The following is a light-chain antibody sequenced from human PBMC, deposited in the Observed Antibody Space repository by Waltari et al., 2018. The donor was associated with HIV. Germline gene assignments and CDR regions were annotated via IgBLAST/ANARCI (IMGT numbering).Light chain of an antibody. CDR2: EVS. Sequence: QSALTQPASVSGSPGQSITISCTGTDTDVGTYNYVSWFQHHPGKAPNPIISEVSNRPSVVSHRFSGSKSGNTASLIISGLQAEDEASYYCTSYTTTNTWVFGGGTNLTVL. J-gene: IGLJ3*02. V-gene: IGLV2-14*01. CDR3: TSYTTTNTWV. CDR1: DTDVGTYNY.